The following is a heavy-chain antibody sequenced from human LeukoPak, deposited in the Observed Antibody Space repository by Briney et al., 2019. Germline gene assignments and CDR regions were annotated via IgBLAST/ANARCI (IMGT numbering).Heavy chain of an antibody. CDR3: AHRTSSPAAIHNWFDP. Sequence: SGPTLAKPTQTLRPTYTFSGFSLSTSGVGVGWIRQPPGKALEWHAYNYWNDVERYSPSLKSKLTITTETSKNQVVLTMTNMDPVDTATYYCAHRTSSPAAIHNWFDPWGQGTLVTVSS. J-gene: IGHJ5*02. CDR1: GFSLSTSGVG. V-gene: IGHV2-5*01. CDR2: NYWNDVE. D-gene: IGHD2-2*01.